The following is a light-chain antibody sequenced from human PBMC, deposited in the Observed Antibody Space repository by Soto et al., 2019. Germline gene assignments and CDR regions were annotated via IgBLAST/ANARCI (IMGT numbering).Light chain of an antibody. CDR1: QSVSSY. CDR2: DAS. J-gene: IGKJ1*01. V-gene: IGKV3-11*01. Sequence: EIVLTQSPATLSLSPGERATLSCRASQSVSSYLAWYQQKPGLPPRLLIYDASNRATGIPARFSGSGSGTDCTLTISSLEPEDFAVYYCKQRSNWPPTWTFGQGTKVEIK. CDR3: KQRSNWPPTWT.